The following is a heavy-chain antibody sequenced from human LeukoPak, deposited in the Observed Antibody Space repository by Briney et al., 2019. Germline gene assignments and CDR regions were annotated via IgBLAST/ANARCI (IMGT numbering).Heavy chain of an antibody. CDR1: AFTFSSYA. D-gene: IGHD2-15*01. CDR3: ARDRIWPVTSEYYFDY. Sequence: TGGSLRLSCAASAFTFSSYAMHWVRQAPGKGLEWVAVISYDGSNKYYADSVKGRFTISRDNSKNTLYLQMSSLRAEDTAVYYCARDRIWPVTSEYYFDYWGQGTLVTVSS. J-gene: IGHJ4*02. CDR2: ISYDGSNK. V-gene: IGHV3-30*04.